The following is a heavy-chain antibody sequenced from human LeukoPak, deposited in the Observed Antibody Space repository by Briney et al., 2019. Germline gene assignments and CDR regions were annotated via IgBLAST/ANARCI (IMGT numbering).Heavy chain of an antibody. Sequence: PGGSLRLSCAASGFTFSNYGMHWVRQAAGKGLEWVVVISYDGSNKYYADSVKGRFTISRDNSKNTLYLQMNSLGAEDTAVYYCANGYYYGSGSHYKEAFDIWGQGTMVTVSS. CDR3: ANGYYYGSGSHYKEAFDI. D-gene: IGHD3-10*01. J-gene: IGHJ3*02. CDR1: GFTFSNYG. CDR2: ISYDGSNK. V-gene: IGHV3-30*18.